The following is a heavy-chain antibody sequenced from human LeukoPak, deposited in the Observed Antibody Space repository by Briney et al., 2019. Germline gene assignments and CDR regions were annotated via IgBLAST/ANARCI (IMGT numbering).Heavy chain of an antibody. J-gene: IGHJ6*03. D-gene: IGHD3-3*01. Sequence: ASVKVSCKASGCTFTSYDINWVRQATGQGLEWMGWMNPNSGNTGYAQKFQGRVTMTRNTSISTAYMELSSLRSEDTAVYYCARGRLRDFWSGYFSPNYYYYYMDVWGKGTTVTVSS. V-gene: IGHV1-8*01. CDR2: MNPNSGNT. CDR3: ARGRLRDFWSGYFSPNYYYYYMDV. CDR1: GCTFTSYD.